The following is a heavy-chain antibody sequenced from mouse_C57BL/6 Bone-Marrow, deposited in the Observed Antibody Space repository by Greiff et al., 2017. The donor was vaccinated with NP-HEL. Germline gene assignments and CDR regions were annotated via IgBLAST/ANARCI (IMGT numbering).Heavy chain of an antibody. V-gene: IGHV5-16*01. CDR2: INYDGSST. CDR1: GFTFSDYY. J-gene: IGHJ1*03. CDR3: ARDGGALYWYFDV. Sequence: EVHLVESEGGLVQPGSSMKLSCTASGFTFSDYYMAWVRQVPEKGLEWVANINYDGSSTYYLDSLKSRFIISRDNAKNILYLQMSSLKSEDTATYYCARDGGALYWYFDVWGTGTTVTVSS.